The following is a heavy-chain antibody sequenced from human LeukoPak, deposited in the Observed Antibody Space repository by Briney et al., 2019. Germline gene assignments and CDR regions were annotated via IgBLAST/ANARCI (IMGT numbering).Heavy chain of an antibody. V-gene: IGHV3-21*01. J-gene: IGHJ4*02. CDR2: ISITSTYV. CDR3: ARVPHYCSSTSCHFDY. Sequence: GGSLRLSCGASGFIFSNYNMNWVRQAPEKGLEWVSSISITSTYVYYADSVKGRITISRDNAKNSLYLQMNSLKAEDTAVYYCARVPHYCSSTSCHFDYWGQGTLVTVSS. D-gene: IGHD2-2*01. CDR1: GFIFSNYN.